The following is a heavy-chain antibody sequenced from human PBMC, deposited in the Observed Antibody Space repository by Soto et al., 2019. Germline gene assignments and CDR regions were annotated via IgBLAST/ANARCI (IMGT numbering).Heavy chain of an antibody. CDR2: INSDGTYT. V-gene: IGHV3-74*01. Sequence: EVQLVESGGGLVQPGGSLRLSCAASGFTFSGYWMHWVRQAPGKGLTWVSRINSDGTYTSSADSVRGRFTISRDDARNTLYLQMNSRRIEDTAVYYCTRALDGMIPTAYWGQGTLVTVSS. D-gene: IGHD3-22*01. J-gene: IGHJ4*02. CDR1: GFTFSGYW. CDR3: TRALDGMIPTAY.